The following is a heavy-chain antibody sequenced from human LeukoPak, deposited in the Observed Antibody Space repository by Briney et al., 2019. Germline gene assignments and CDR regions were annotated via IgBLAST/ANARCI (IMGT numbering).Heavy chain of an antibody. CDR3: ARDFEWLGVNYYMDV. CDR2: INPNSGGT. Sequence: GASVKVSCKASGYTFTGYYMHWVRQAPGQGLEWMGRINPNSGGTNYAQKFQGRVTMTRDTSISTAYMELSRLRSDDTAVYYCARDFEWLGVNYYMDVWGKGTTVTVSS. V-gene: IGHV1-2*06. J-gene: IGHJ6*03. CDR1: GYTFTGYY. D-gene: IGHD5-12*01.